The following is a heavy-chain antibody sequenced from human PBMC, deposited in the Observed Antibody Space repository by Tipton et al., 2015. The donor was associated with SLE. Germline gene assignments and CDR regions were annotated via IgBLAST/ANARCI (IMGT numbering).Heavy chain of an antibody. CDR3: AREFLNPVTTVHYYFDL. Sequence: PGLVKPSETLSLTCTVSGGSIRNYYWSWLRQSPGKGLELIGYIYISGATNYNPSLKSRVTMSIDTSKKQFSLKLISVTAADTAVYYCAREFLNPVTTVHYYFDLWGRGTLVTVSS. D-gene: IGHD4-11*01. J-gene: IGHJ2*01. V-gene: IGHV4-4*08. CDR2: IYISGAT. CDR1: GGSIRNYY.